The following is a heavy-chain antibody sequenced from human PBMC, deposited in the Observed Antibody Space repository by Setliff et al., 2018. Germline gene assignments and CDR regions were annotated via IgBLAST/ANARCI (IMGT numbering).Heavy chain of an antibody. CDR1: GLTVSNDF. D-gene: IGHD3-10*01. Sequence: GGSLRLSCVVSGLTVSNDFMGWVRQAPGKGLEWVSVIYNIGETRYADSVKGRFTISRDKSKNTLYLHLSSQRVEDTATYYFGRDRGGTNPWFDFWGQGTQVTVSS. V-gene: IGHV3-53*01. CDR3: GRDRGGTNPWFDF. J-gene: IGHJ5*01. CDR2: IYNIGET.